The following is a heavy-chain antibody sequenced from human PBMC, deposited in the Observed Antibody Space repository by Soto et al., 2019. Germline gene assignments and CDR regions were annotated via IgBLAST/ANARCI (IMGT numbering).Heavy chain of an antibody. CDR2: IIPVLGVA. D-gene: IGHD6-13*01. V-gene: IGHV1-69*02. CDR1: GGTLNSYT. CDR3: ARSGVAAAGTLGN. J-gene: IGHJ4*02. Sequence: QVQLVQSGAEVKKPGSSVKVSCKASGGTLNSYTINWVRQAPGHGPEWLGRIIPVLGVANYAQTFQGRVTITADKSTSTVYMDLTSLRSEDTAVYYCARSGVAAAGTLGNWGPGTLVTVSS.